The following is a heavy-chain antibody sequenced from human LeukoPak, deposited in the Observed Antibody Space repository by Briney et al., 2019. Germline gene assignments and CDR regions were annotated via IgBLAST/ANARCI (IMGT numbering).Heavy chain of an antibody. CDR3: TRHQWWLAPRNFDY. Sequence: SETLSLTCTVSGGSISSSSYYWGWIRQPPGKGLEWIGSIYHSGSTYYNPSLKSRVTISVDTSKNQFSLKLSSVAAADMAVYYCTRHQWWLAPRNFDYWGQGTLVTVSS. D-gene: IGHD2-8*01. V-gene: IGHV4-39*01. CDR2: IYHSGST. CDR1: GGSISSSSYY. J-gene: IGHJ4*02.